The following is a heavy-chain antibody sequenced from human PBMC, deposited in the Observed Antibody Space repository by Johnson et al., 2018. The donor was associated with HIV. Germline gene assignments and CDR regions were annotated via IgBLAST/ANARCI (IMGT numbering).Heavy chain of an antibody. CDR2: ISSSSSSI. CDR3: AREWLYDALDI. CDR1: GFTVSSNY. Sequence: VQLVESGGGLIQPGGSLRLSCAASGFTVSSNYMSWVRQAPGKGLEWVSYISSSSSSIYYADSVKGRFTISRDNSKNTLYLQMNSLRAEDSAVYYCAREWLYDALDIWGQGTMVSVSS. V-gene: IGHV3-48*01. J-gene: IGHJ3*02. D-gene: IGHD3-22*01.